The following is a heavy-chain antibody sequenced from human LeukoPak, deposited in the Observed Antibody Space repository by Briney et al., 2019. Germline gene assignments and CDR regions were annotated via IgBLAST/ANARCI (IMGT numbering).Heavy chain of an antibody. D-gene: IGHD4/OR15-4a*01. V-gene: IGHV4-59*01. CDR3: AREGAANWFDP. CDR2: IYYSGST. Sequence: SETLSLTCTVSGGSIGSYYWSWIRQPPGKGLEWIGYIYYSGSTNYNPSLKSRVTISEDTSKNQFSLKLSSVTAADTAVYYCAREGAANWFDPWGQGTLVTVSS. CDR1: GGSIGSYY. J-gene: IGHJ5*02.